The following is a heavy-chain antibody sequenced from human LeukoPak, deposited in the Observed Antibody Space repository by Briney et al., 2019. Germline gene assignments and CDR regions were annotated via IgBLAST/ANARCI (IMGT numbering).Heavy chain of an antibody. V-gene: IGHV3-21*01. J-gene: IGHJ4*02. D-gene: IGHD4/OR15-4a*01. CDR1: GFTFSSYE. CDR3: ARSPRDYGGF. CDR2: ISSSSSYI. Sequence: GGSLRLSCAASGFTFSSYEMNWVHQAPGKGLEWVSSISSSSSYIYYADSVKGRFTISRDNAKNSLYLQMNSLRAEDTAVYYCARSPRDYGGFWGQGTLVTVSS.